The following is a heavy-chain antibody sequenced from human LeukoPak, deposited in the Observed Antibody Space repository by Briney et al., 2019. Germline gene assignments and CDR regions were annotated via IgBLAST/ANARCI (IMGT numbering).Heavy chain of an antibody. CDR3: AKDHQWRIRRNYFDY. CDR2: ISGSGGNT. CDR1: GFTFSSYA. D-gene: IGHD6-19*01. J-gene: IGHJ4*02. V-gene: IGHV3-23*01. Sequence: GGSLRLSCAASGFTFSSYAMSWVRQAPGKGLEWVATISGSGGNTYYADSVKGRFTISRDNSKNTLYPQMNSLRAEDTAVYYCAKDHQWRIRRNYFDYWGQGTLVTVSS.